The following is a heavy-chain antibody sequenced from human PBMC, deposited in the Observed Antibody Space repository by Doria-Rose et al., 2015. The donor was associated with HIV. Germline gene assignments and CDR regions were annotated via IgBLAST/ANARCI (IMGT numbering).Heavy chain of an antibody. CDR1: GVSLSSPGMG. J-gene: IGHJ4*02. CDR3: ARVKSSRWYHKYYFDF. V-gene: IGHV2-26*01. CDR2: IFSDDER. Sequence: QWGPVLVKPTETLTLTCTVSGVSLSSPGMGVGWIRQPPGKALEWLANIFSDDERSYKTSLKSRLTISRGTSKSQVVLTMTDMDPVDTATYYCARVKSSRWYHKYYFDFWGQGTLVIVSA. D-gene: IGHD6-13*01.